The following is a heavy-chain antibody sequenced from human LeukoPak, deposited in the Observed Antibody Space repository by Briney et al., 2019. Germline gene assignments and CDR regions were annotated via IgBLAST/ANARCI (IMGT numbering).Heavy chain of an antibody. J-gene: IGHJ3*02. CDR2: ISGSDGST. CDR1: GFTFSSYA. D-gene: IGHD3-22*01. V-gene: IGHV3-23*01. Sequence: QPGGSLRLSCAASGFTFSSYAMSWVRQAPGKGLEWVSAISGSDGSTYYADSVKGRVTTSRDNSKNTLYLQMNSLRAEDTAVYYCAKDKEITMIVVVFDAFDIWGQGTMVTVSS. CDR3: AKDKEITMIVVVFDAFDI.